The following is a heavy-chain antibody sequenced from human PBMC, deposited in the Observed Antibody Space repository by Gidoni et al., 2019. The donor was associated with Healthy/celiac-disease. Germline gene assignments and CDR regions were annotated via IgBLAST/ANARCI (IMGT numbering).Heavy chain of an antibody. J-gene: IGHJ4*02. Sequence: EVQLLESGGGLVQPGVSLRLSCAASGFTFSSYAMSWVRQAPGKGLEWVSAISGSGGSTYYADSVKGRFTISRDNSKNTLYLQMNSLRAEDTAVYYCAKTRGLLRLGESDYWGQGTLVTVSS. CDR3: AKTRGLLRLGESDY. CDR2: ISGSGGST. D-gene: IGHD3-16*01. V-gene: IGHV3-23*01. CDR1: GFTFSSYA.